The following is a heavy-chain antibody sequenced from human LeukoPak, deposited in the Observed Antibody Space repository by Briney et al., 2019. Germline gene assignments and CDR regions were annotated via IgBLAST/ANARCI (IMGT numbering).Heavy chain of an antibody. CDR2: IYSGGST. CDR1: GFTVSSNY. Sequence: GGSLRLSCAASGFTVSSNYMSWVRQAPGKGLEWVSVIYSGGSTYYADSVKGRFTISRDNAKNSLYLQMNSLRAEDTAVYYCARYGGNAHFDYWGQGTLVTVSS. D-gene: IGHD4-23*01. J-gene: IGHJ4*02. V-gene: IGHV3-53*01. CDR3: ARYGGNAHFDY.